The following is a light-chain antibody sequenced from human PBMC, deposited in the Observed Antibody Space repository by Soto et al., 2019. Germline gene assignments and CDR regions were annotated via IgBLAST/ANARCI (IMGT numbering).Light chain of an antibody. V-gene: IGKV3-20*01. CDR2: GAS. Sequence: EIVLTQSPGTLSLSPGERLTLSCRASQSVSGKYLAWYQQKPGQAPRLLIYGASTRATGVSDRFSGSGSGTDFTLTISSLQPEDFATYFCQQSYSRPRTFGQGTKVDIK. CDR1: QSVSGKY. J-gene: IGKJ1*01. CDR3: QQSYSRPRT.